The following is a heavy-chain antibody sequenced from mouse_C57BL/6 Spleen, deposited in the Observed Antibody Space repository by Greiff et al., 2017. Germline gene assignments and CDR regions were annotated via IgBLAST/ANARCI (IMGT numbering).Heavy chain of an antibody. V-gene: IGHV1-19*01. J-gene: IGHJ2*01. D-gene: IGHD3-1*01. CDR3: ARGPGSFDY. CDR2: INPCNGGT. CDR1: GYTFTDYY. Sequence: VQLQESGPVLVKPGASVKLSCTASGYTFTDYYMNWVKQSPGKSLEWIAVINPCNGGTSYNQKFKGKATLTVDKSSSTAYMQLNMLTSEDSAVDYCARGPGSFDYWGQGTTLTVSS.